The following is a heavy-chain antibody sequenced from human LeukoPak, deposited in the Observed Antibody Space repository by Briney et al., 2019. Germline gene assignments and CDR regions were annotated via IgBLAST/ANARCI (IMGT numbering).Heavy chain of an antibody. CDR1: GGSISSYY. V-gene: IGHV4-59*01. CDR2: IYYSGST. J-gene: IGHJ4*02. Sequence: SETLSLTCTVSGGSISSYYWSWTRQPPGKGLEWIGYIYYSGSTNYNPSLKSRVTISVDTSKNQFSLKLSSVTAADTAVYYCARAGVVTSLDYWGQGTLVTVSS. D-gene: IGHD4-11*01. CDR3: ARAGVVTSLDY.